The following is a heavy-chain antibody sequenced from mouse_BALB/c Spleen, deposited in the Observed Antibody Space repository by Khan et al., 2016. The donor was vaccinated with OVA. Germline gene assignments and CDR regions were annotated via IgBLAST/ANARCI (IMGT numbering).Heavy chain of an antibody. CDR1: GYSITSGYG. Sequence: EVQLQESGPGLVKPSQSLSLTCTVTGYSITSGYGWNWIRQFPGNKLEWMGYISYSGSTTYNPSLKSRISITRDTSKNQFFLQLNSDTTEDTATYYCARTARIKYWGQGTTLTVSS. J-gene: IGHJ2*01. V-gene: IGHV3-2*02. D-gene: IGHD1-2*01. CDR3: ARTARIKY. CDR2: ISYSGST.